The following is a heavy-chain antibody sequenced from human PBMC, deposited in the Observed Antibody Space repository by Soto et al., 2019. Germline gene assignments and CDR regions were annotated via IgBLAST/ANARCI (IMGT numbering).Heavy chain of an antibody. CDR2: ISYDGSNK. D-gene: IGHD3-10*01. J-gene: IGHJ4*02. V-gene: IGHV3-30*18. Sequence: GWSLIISCAASGFTFSSYGMHWARQAPGKGLEWVAVISYDGSNKYYADSVKGRFTISRDNSKNTLYLQMNSLRAEDTAVYYCAKGPQLWFGGWPDYWGQGTLVTVSS. CDR3: AKGPQLWFGGWPDY. CDR1: GFTFSSYG.